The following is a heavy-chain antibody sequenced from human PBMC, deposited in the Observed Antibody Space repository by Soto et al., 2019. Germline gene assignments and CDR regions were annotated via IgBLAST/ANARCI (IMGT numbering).Heavy chain of an antibody. V-gene: IGHV3-21*01. J-gene: IGHJ6*04. D-gene: IGHD3-9*01. CDR1: GFTFSSYS. CDR3: ARAATSPAHYDILTGPLCV. CDR2: ISSSSSYI. Sequence: GGSLRLSCAASGFTFSSYSMNWVRQAPGKGLEWVSSISSSSSYIYYADSVKGRFTISRDNAKNSLYLQMNSLRAEDTAVYYCARAATSPAHYDILTGPLCVWGKGTTVTVAS.